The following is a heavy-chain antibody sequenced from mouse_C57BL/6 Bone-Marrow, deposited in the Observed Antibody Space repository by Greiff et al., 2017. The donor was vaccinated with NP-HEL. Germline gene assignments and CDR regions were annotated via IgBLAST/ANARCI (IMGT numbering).Heavy chain of an antibody. CDR3: ARSDGYFDY. J-gene: IGHJ2*01. Sequence: VQLQQSGAELVRPGASVKLSCTASGYNFTDYSMHWVKQRPEQGLEWIGKIDPADGDTKYNQKFQGKATMTADTSSSTAYLQLSSLTSEDSAVYYCARSDGYFDYWGQGTTLTVSS. CDR1: GYNFTDYS. CDR2: IDPADGDT. V-gene: IGHV14-1*01.